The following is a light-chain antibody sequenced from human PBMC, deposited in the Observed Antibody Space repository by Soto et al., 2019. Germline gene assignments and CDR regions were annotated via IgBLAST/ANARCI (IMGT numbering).Light chain of an antibody. CDR3: QQYNNWRGT. Sequence: EIVLTQSPGTLSLSPGERATLSCRASQSVSNNYLAWYQQKPGQAPRLLIYGASTRATGIPARFSGSGSGTEFTLTISSLQSEDFAVYYCQQYNNWRGTFGQGTKGDIK. CDR1: QSVSNN. J-gene: IGKJ1*01. CDR2: GAS. V-gene: IGKV3-15*01.